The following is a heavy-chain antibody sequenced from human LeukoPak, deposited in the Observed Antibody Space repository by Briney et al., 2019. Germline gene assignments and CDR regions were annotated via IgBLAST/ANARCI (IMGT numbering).Heavy chain of an antibody. V-gene: IGHV1-8*01. CDR1: GYTFTSYD. CDR3: ASLASAEVVTPPDY. J-gene: IGHJ4*02. CDR2: MNPNSGNT. Sequence: GASVKVSCKASGYTFTSYDINWVRQATGQGLEWMGWMNPNSGNTGYAQKFQGRVTMTRNTSISTAYMELNSLRAEDTAVYYCASLASAEVVTPPDYWGQGTLVTVSS. D-gene: IGHD4-23*01.